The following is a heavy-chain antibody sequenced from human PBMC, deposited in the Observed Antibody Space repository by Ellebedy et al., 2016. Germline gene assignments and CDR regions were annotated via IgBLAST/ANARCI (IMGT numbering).Heavy chain of an antibody. V-gene: IGHV3-9*01. CDR3: ARGLQLATTMLDY. J-gene: IGHJ4*02. D-gene: IGHD1-26*01. Sequence: GGSLRLSXTTSGFTFDDYALHCVRQVPGKGLEWVSGISWDSLHIGYADSVRGRFTISRDNDKNYLYLQMSSLSAEDTAFYYCARGLQLATTMLDYWGRGALVTVSS. CDR1: GFTFDDYA. CDR2: ISWDSLHI.